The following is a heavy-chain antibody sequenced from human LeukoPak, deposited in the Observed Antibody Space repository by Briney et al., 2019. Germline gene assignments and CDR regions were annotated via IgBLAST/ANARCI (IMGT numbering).Heavy chain of an antibody. V-gene: IGHV1-69*04. D-gene: IGHD3-10*01. CDR2: IIPILGIA. CDR1: GGTFSSYA. CDR3: ARDLPARESL. Sequence: GASVKVSCKASGGTFSSYAISWVRQAPGQGLEWMGWIIPILGIANYAQKFQGRVTITADKSTSTAYMELSSLRSEDTAVYYCARDLPARESLWGQGTLVTVSS. J-gene: IGHJ4*02.